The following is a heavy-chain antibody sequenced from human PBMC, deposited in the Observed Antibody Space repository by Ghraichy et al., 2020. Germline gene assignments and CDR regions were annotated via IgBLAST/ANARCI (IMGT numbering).Heavy chain of an antibody. V-gene: IGHV4-39*01. CDR2: AYNDWSH. CDR1: GGSISGTFTY. D-gene: IGHD2-2*01. Sequence: SETLSLTCNVSGGSISGTFTYWAWIRQPPGKGLEWIGNAYNDWSHFYNPSLKSRVSMAVDTAKNQFSLNLRFVIAADTAVYFCARVEMLSTSSLSIFYFDSWGQGTPVTVSS. CDR3: ARVEMLSTSSLSIFYFDS. J-gene: IGHJ4*02.